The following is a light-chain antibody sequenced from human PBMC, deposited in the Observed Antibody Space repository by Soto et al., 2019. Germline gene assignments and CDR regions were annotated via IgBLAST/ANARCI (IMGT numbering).Light chain of an antibody. J-gene: IGKJ1*01. CDR3: LQDYDYPRT. CDR1: QGIRDE. CDR2: AAS. Sequence: AIQMTQSPSSLSASVGDRVTITSRASQGIRDELGWYQQKAGKAPNLLISAASRLQSGVPSRFSGRGSGTDFTLTISSLQPEDFATYYCLQDYDYPRTFGQGTKVDIK. V-gene: IGKV1-6*01.